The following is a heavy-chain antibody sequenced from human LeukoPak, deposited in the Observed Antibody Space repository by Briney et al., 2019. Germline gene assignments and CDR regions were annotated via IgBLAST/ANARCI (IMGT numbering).Heavy chain of an antibody. CDR3: ASLIGYCSGGSCFKTAVPNDY. CDR2: IIPIFSTA. J-gene: IGHJ4*02. Sequence: VASVKVSCKASGGTFSSYAISWARQAPGQGLEWMGGIIPIFSTANYAQKFQGRVTITADESTSTAYMELSSLRSEDTAVYYCASLIGYCSGGSCFKTAVPNDYWGQGTLVTVSS. D-gene: IGHD2-15*01. V-gene: IGHV1-69*01. CDR1: GGTFSSYA.